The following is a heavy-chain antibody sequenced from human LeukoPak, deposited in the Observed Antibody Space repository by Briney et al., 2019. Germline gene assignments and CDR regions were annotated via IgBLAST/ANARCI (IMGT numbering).Heavy chain of an antibody. CDR1: GFTISRFS. Sequence: PGGSLRLSWAGSGFTISRFSMIWVRQAPGKSLEWVASISSGSHHKYHADSLKGRFTISRDNDKNSLFLQMNSLRAEDTALYYCATRLTADSYEVSDIWGQGTMVTVSS. V-gene: IGHV3-21*06. CDR3: ATRLTADSYEVSDI. CDR2: ISSGSHHK. D-gene: IGHD6-25*01. J-gene: IGHJ3*02.